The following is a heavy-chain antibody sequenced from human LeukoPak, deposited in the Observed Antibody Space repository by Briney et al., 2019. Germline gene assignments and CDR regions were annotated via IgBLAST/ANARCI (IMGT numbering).Heavy chain of an antibody. D-gene: IGHD2-2*02. Sequence: SETLSLTCTVSVGSISSYYWSWIRQPPGKGLEWIGYIYYSGSTNYNPSLKSRVTISVDTSKNQFSLKLSSVTAADTAVYYCARAAVGRFQLLYGAFNIWAQGTMVTVSS. CDR3: ARAAVGRFQLLYGAFNI. CDR2: IYYSGST. CDR1: VGSISSYY. J-gene: IGHJ3*02. V-gene: IGHV4-59*01.